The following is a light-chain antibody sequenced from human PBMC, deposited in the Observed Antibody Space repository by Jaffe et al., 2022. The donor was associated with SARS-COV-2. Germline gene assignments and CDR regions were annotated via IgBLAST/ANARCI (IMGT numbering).Light chain of an antibody. J-gene: IGKJ4*01. CDR2: GAS. CDR3: QQYNNWPLT. V-gene: IGKV3-15*01. Sequence: ERVMTQSPATLSVSPGERATLSCRASQSVRDNLAWYQQKPGQAPRLLIYGASTRATGVPARFSGSGSGTEFTLAISSLQSEDFAVYYCQQYNNWPLTFGGGTKVE. CDR1: QSVRDN.